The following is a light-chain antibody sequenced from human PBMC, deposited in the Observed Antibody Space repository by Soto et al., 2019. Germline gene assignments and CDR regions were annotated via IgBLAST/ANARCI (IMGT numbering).Light chain of an antibody. CDR1: QGISHY. V-gene: IGKV1-27*01. CDR3: QKYDRVPGT. Sequence: DIQMTQSPSSLSASGGDRVSITCRASQGISHYLAWYQQKPGKVPKLLIYEASTLQSGVPSRFSGSGSGTDFTLTICSLQHEDVATYYCQKYDRVPGTFGQGTKVEI. CDR2: EAS. J-gene: IGKJ1*01.